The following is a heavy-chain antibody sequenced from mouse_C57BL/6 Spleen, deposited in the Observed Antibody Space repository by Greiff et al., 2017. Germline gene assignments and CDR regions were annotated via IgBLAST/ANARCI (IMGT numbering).Heavy chain of an antibody. D-gene: IGHD3-2*02. V-gene: IGHV1-50*01. J-gene: IGHJ2*01. CDR3: ARFDSSGSYYFDY. CDR2: IDPSDSYT. Sequence: QVQLQQPGAELVKPGASVKLSCKASGYTFTSYWMQWVKQRPGQGLEWIGEIDPSDSYTNYNQKVKGKATLTVDTASSTAYVQLSGQTSEDSAVYDCARFDSSGSYYFDYWGQGTTLTVSS. CDR1: GYTFTSYW.